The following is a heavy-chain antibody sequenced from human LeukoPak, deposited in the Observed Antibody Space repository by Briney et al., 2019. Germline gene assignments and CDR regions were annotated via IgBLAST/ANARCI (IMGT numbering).Heavy chain of an antibody. V-gene: IGHV3-7*01. Sequence: GGSLRLSCAASGFTFSSYWMDWVRQAPGKGLEWVANIKQDGSDKYYVDSVKGRLTISRDNAKNSVFLQMNSLRAEDTAVYYCSVSLNSWGQGTLVAVSS. CDR2: IKQDGSDK. CDR3: SVSLNS. CDR1: GFTFSSYW. J-gene: IGHJ4*02. D-gene: IGHD1-26*01.